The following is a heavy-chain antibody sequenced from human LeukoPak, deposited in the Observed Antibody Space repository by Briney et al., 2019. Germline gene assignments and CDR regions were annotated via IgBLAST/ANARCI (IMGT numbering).Heavy chain of an antibody. CDR2: ITGSGAGT. CDR1: GFTFSNYA. CDR3: AKVPTTVAIKNWFDP. Sequence: GGSLRLSCAASGFTFSNYAMSWVRQAPGKGLEWVSGITGSGAGTYYADSVKGRFTISRDSSGNTLYLQMNSLRAEDTAVYYCAKVPTTVAIKNWFDPWGQGTLVTVSS. D-gene: IGHD4-17*01. V-gene: IGHV3-23*01. J-gene: IGHJ5*02.